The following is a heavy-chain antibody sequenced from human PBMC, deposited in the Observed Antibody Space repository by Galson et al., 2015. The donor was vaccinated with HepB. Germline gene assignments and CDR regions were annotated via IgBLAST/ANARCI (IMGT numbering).Heavy chain of an antibody. CDR3: ARDIVVVVAATPGFDY. Sequence: SLRLSCAASGFTFSSYAMHWVRQAPGKGLEWVAVISYDGSNKYYADSVKGRFTISRDNSKNTLYLQMNSLRAEDTAVYYCARDIVVVVAATPGFDYWGQGTPVTVSS. D-gene: IGHD2-15*01. V-gene: IGHV3-30-3*01. CDR1: GFTFSSYA. J-gene: IGHJ4*02. CDR2: ISYDGSNK.